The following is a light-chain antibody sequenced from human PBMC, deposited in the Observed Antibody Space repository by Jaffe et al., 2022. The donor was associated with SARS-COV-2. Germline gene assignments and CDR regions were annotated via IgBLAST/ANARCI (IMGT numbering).Light chain of an antibody. CDR2: DAS. CDR1: QDISNY. Sequence: DIQMTQSPSSLSASVGDRVTITCQASQDISNYLNWYQQKPGKAPKVLIYDASTLETGVPSRFSGSGSGTHFTFTISSLQPEDVATYYCQQYDHLPYTFGQGTKLEIK. J-gene: IGKJ2*01. CDR3: QQYDHLPYT. V-gene: IGKV1-33*01.